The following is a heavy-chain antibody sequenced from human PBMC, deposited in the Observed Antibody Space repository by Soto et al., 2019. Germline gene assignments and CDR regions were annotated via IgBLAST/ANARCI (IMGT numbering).Heavy chain of an antibody. J-gene: IGHJ6*03. CDR1: GGSFSGYY. V-gene: IGHV4-34*01. Sequence: PSETLSLTCAVYGGSFSGYYWSWIRQPPGKGLEWIGEINHSGSTNYNPSLKSRVTISVDTSKNQFSLKLSSVTAADTAVYYFARAKRLGIAARPRRDYYYMDVWGKGTTVTVSS. CDR2: INHSGST. D-gene: IGHD6-6*01. CDR3: ARAKRLGIAARPRRDYYYMDV.